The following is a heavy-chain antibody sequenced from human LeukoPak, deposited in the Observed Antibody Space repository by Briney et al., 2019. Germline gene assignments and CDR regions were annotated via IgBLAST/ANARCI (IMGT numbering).Heavy chain of an antibody. V-gene: IGHV5-51*01. CDR3: ARQHINYYDCSHDAFDI. J-gene: IGHJ3*02. CDR2: IYPGDSDT. D-gene: IGHD3-22*01. CDR1: GYSFTSYW. Sequence: GESLKISCKGSGYSFTSYWIGWVRQMPGKGLEWMGIIYPGDSDTRYSPSFQGQVTISADKSISTAYLQWSSLKASDTAMYYCARQHINYYDCSHDAFDIWGQGRMVTVSS.